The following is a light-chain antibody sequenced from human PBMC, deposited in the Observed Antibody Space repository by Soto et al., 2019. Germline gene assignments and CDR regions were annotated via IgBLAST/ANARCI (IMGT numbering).Light chain of an antibody. CDR1: SSNIGSNT. V-gene: IGLV1-44*01. CDR3: AAWDDSLNGWV. Sequence: QSVLTQPPSASGTPGQRVTISCSGSSSNIGSNTVNWYQQLPGTAPKHLIYSNNQRPSGVPDRFSDSKSATSASLAISGHQSEDEADYYCAAWDDSLNGWVFGGGTKVTVL. J-gene: IGLJ3*02. CDR2: SNN.